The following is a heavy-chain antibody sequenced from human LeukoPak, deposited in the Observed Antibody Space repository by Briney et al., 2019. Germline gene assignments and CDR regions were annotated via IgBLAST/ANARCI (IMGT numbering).Heavy chain of an antibody. Sequence: SETLSLTCTVSGDSISSGSYYWSWIRQPAGKRLEWIGRIYTSGSTNYNPSLKSRVTISVDTSKNQFSLKLSSVTAADTAVYYCARDPRGGSHRNAFDIWGQGTMVTVSS. CDR1: GDSISSGSYY. V-gene: IGHV4-61*02. CDR2: IYTSGST. J-gene: IGHJ3*02. CDR3: ARDPRGGSHRNAFDI. D-gene: IGHD2-15*01.